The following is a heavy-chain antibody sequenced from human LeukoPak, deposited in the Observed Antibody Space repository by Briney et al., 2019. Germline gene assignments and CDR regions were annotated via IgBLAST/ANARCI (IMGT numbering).Heavy chain of an antibody. D-gene: IGHD3-22*01. CDR3: ARDWQYYDSPTTTEFGFDP. CDR1: GGTFSSYA. CDR2: IIRIFGTA. J-gene: IGHJ5*02. Sequence: SVKVSCKASGGTFSSYAISWVRQAPGQGLEWMGGIIRIFGTANYAQKFQGRVTITADESTSTAYMELSSLRSEDTAVYYCARDWQYYDSPTTTEFGFDPWGQGTLVTVSS. V-gene: IGHV1-69*01.